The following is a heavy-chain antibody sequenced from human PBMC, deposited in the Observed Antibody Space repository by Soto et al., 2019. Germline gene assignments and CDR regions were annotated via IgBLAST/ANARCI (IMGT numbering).Heavy chain of an antibody. CDR1: GGTFSSYA. J-gene: IGHJ4*02. D-gene: IGHD3-22*01. Sequence: GASVKVSCKASGGTFSSYAISWVRQAPGQGLEWMGGIIPIFGTANYAQKFQGRVTITADKSTSTAYMELSSLRSEDTAVYYCARERGAYYYDSSGYTFDYWGQGPLVTVSS. V-gene: IGHV1-69*06. CDR3: ARERGAYYYDSSGYTFDY. CDR2: IIPIFGTA.